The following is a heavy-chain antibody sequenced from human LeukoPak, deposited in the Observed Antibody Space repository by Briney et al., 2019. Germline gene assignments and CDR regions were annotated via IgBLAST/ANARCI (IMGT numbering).Heavy chain of an antibody. V-gene: IGHV4-61*01. CDR1: GASITTTNFW. CDR2: IHDRGSD. J-gene: IGHJ1*01. Sequence: SETLSLTCSVSGASITTTNFWWTWIRQSPGRGLEWIGYIHDRGSDNYNPALESRATLSVDTSKNQFSLKLNSVPAADTAVYYCARYGLVEFRNAFQYWGQGILVSVSS. D-gene: IGHD6-6*01. CDR3: ARYGLVEFRNAFQY.